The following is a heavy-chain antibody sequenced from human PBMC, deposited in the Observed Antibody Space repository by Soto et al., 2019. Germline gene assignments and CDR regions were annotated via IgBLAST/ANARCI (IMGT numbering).Heavy chain of an antibody. J-gene: IGHJ4*02. CDR1: GGSISSGVDY. CDR3: ATRSQQTYVFDY. D-gene: IGHD6-13*01. CDR2: IYYSGST. V-gene: IGHV4-31*03. Sequence: ASETLSLTCTVSGGSISSGVDYWSWIRQHPGKGLEWIGYIYYSGSTYYNPSLKSRVSISIDTSKNQFSLKLSSVTAADTAVYYCATRSQQTYVFDYWGQGALVTVSS.